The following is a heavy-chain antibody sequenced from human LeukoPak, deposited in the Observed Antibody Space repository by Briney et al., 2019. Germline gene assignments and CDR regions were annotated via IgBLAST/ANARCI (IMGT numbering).Heavy chain of an antibody. D-gene: IGHD3-10*01. CDR3: ARQTSMGRSGDY. CDR1: GHSFTNYW. J-gene: IGHJ4*02. V-gene: IGHV5-51*01. Sequence: GESLKISCKGSGHSFTNYWIGWVRQTPGKGLEWMGIIDPSDSDTRYTPPFQGHVTISADRSISTAYLQWSSLRASDTAMYFCARQTSMGRSGDYWGQGTLVTVSS. CDR2: IDPSDSDT.